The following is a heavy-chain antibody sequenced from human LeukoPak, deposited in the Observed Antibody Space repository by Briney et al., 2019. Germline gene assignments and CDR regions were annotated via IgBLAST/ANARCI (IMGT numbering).Heavy chain of an antibody. CDR2: IYYSGST. CDR1: GGSISSGDYY. CDR3: ASPDYNGSGSYPPFDC. D-gene: IGHD3-10*01. Sequence: SQTLSLTCTVSGGSISSGDYYWSWIRQRPGKGLEWIGYIYYSGSTYYNPSLKSRVTISVDTSKNQFSLKLRSVTAADTAVYYCASPDYNGSGSYPPFDCWGQGTLVTVSS. V-gene: IGHV4-30-4*08. J-gene: IGHJ4*02.